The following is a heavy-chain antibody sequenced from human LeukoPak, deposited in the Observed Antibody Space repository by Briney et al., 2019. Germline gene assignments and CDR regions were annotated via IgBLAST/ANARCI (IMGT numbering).Heavy chain of an antibody. V-gene: IGHV4-4*02. CDR1: GGPISSSNW. CDR3: ARTDYGDYGWQERTFDY. CDR2: IYHSGST. Sequence: KSSGTLSLTCAVSGGPISSSNWWSWVRQPPGKGLEWIGEIYHSGSTNYNPSLKSRVTISVDTSKNQFSLKLSSVTAADTAVYYCARTDYGDYGWQERTFDYWGQGTLVTVSS. J-gene: IGHJ4*02. D-gene: IGHD4-17*01.